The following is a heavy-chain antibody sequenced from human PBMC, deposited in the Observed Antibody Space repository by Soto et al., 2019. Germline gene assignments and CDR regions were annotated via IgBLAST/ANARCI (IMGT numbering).Heavy chain of an antibody. Sequence: SVKVTCKDSGGTYRNTAISWVRQAPGQGLEWMGGIMPIFRTPDYSQKFQGRVTITADESTSTAYMELSGLRSDDTAVYYCAREVVPAAMEEGDDYYYGMDVWGQGTTVTVSS. J-gene: IGHJ6*02. D-gene: IGHD2-2*01. V-gene: IGHV1-69*13. CDR1: GGTYRNTA. CDR3: AREVVPAAMEEGDDYYYGMDV. CDR2: IMPIFRTP.